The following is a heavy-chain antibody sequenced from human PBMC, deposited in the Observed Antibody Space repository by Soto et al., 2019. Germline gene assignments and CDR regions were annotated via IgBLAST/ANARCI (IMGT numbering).Heavy chain of an antibody. CDR3: ARVIWSGHLTSDL. V-gene: IGHV3-48*02. Sequence: VESGGGLVQPGGSLRLSCAASGFTFSSNSMNWVRQAPGKGLEWISYISSSSSTIYADSVKGRFTISRGNAKNSLYLQMNSLRDEDTAVYYCARVIWSGHLTSDLWGQGTLVTVSS. D-gene: IGHD3-3*01. CDR2: ISSSSSTI. J-gene: IGHJ5*02. CDR1: GFTFSSNS.